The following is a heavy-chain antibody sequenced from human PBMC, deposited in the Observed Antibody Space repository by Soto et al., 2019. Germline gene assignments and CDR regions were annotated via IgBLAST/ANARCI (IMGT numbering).Heavy chain of an antibody. D-gene: IGHD3-3*01. CDR3: AHRGRYDVWSGYYSEWFDP. J-gene: IGHJ5*02. CDR1: GFSLTTSGVG. Sequence: QITLKESGPTLVNPTQTLTLTCTFSGFSLTTSGVGVGWNRQPPGKALEWLALIYWDDDKRYSPSLKSRLTITKDTSKNQVVLTMTNMDPVDTATYYCAHRGRYDVWSGYYSEWFDPWGQGTLVTVSS. CDR2: IYWDDDK. V-gene: IGHV2-5*02.